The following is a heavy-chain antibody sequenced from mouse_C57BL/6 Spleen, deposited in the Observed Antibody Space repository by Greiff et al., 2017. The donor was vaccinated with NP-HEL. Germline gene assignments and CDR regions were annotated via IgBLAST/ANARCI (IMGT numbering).Heavy chain of an antibody. Sequence: QVQLQQPGAELVRPGSSVKLSCKASGYTFTSYWMHWVKQRPIQGLEWIGNIDPSDSETHYNQKFKDKATLTVDKSSSTAYMQLSRLTSEDSAVYYCARGGSTMVTTIWGQGTTLTVSS. CDR1: GYTFTSYW. CDR3: ARGGSTMVTTI. CDR2: IDPSDSET. D-gene: IGHD2-2*01. J-gene: IGHJ2*01. V-gene: IGHV1-52*01.